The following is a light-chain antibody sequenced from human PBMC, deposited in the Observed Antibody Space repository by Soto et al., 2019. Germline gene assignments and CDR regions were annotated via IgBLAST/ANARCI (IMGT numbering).Light chain of an antibody. Sequence: DIQLTQSPSFLSASVGDRVTITCRASQGISSYLAWYQQKPGKAPKLLIYAASTLQSGVPSRFSGSGSGKEFTLTISSLQPEDFATYCCQQLSSYPLFGGGTKVEIK. J-gene: IGKJ4*01. CDR1: QGISSY. V-gene: IGKV1-9*01. CDR3: QQLSSYPL. CDR2: AAS.